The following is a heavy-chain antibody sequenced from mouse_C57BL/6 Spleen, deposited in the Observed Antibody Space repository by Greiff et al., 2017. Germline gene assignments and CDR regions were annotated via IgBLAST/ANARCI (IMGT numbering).Heavy chain of an antibody. V-gene: IGHV5-4*01. CDR2: ISDGGSYT. J-gene: IGHJ4*01. D-gene: IGHD2-4*01. CDR1: GFTFSSYA. CDR3: AREGGYYDPYYAMDY. Sequence: EVQGVESGGGLVKPGGSLKLSCAASGFTFSSYAMSWVRQTPEKRLEWVATISDGGSYTYYPDNVKGRFTISRDNAKNNLYLQMSHLKSEDTAMYYCAREGGYYDPYYAMDYWGQGTSVTVSS.